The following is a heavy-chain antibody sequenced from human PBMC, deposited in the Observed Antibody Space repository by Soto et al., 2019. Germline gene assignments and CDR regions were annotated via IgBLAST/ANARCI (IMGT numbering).Heavy chain of an antibody. J-gene: IGHJ1*01. D-gene: IGHD3-22*01. CDR2: IYSGGST. CDR1: GFTVSSNY. CDR3: ARGSEYYYDSSGYYYGYFQH. Sequence: PGGSLRLSCAASGFTVSSNYMSWVRQAPGKGLEWVSVIYSGGSTYYADSVKGRFTISRDNSKNTLYLQMNSLRAEDTAVYYCARGSEYYYDSSGYYYGYFQHWGQGT. V-gene: IGHV3-66*01.